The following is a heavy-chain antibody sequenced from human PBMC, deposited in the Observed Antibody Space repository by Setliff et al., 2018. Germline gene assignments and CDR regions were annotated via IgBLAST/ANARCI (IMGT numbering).Heavy chain of an antibody. CDR3: ARPMYDILTGPPYGMDV. CDR1: GYTFISYD. CDR2: ISIDDDKT. D-gene: IGHD3-9*01. Sequence: ASVKVSCKASGYTFISYDISWVRQAPGQGLEWMGWISIDDDKTKYAQKFQGRVTMTRNTSISTAYMELSSLRSEDTAVYYCARPMYDILTGPPYGMDVWGQGTTVTVSS. V-gene: IGHV1-8*01. J-gene: IGHJ6*02.